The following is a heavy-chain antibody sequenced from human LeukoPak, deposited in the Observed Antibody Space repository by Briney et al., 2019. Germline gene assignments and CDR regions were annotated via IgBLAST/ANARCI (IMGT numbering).Heavy chain of an antibody. CDR3: ARVRGLLGDAFDI. Sequence: SETLSLTCTVSGDSISSHYWSWIRQPPGKGLEWIGNIYYSGSTNYNPSLKSRVTISVDTSKNQFSLKLSSVTAADTAVYYCARVRGLLGDAFDIWGQGTMVTVSS. CDR2: IYYSGST. CDR1: GDSISSHY. V-gene: IGHV4-59*11. J-gene: IGHJ3*02. D-gene: IGHD3-10*01.